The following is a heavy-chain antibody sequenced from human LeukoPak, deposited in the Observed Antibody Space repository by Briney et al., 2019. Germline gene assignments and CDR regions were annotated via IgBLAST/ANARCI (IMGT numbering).Heavy chain of an antibody. CDR2: ISSSSSYI. V-gene: IGHV3-21*04. J-gene: IGHJ6*02. Sequence: GGSLRLSCAASGFTFSSYSMNWVRQAPGKGLEWVSSISSSSSYIYYADSVKGRFTISRDNAKNSLYLQMNSLRAEDTAVYYCAKGLYDYVWGSYRLYYYYGMDVWGQGTTVTVSS. CDR1: GFTFSSYS. CDR3: AKGLYDYVWGSYRLYYYYGMDV. D-gene: IGHD3-16*02.